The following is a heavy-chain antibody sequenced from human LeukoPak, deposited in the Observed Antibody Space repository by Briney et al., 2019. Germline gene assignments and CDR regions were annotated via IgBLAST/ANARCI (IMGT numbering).Heavy chain of an antibody. Sequence: AETLSLTCSVSGCSINNYYWTWIRQPPGKGLEWIAYIYYSGTTNYNPSLKSRVTISVDTSKNQFSLKLYSVTAADTAVYYCASYDFWSGSFDYWGQGTLVTVSS. J-gene: IGHJ4*02. V-gene: IGHV4-59*01. CDR1: GCSINNYY. CDR3: ASYDFWSGSFDY. CDR2: IYYSGTT. D-gene: IGHD3-3*01.